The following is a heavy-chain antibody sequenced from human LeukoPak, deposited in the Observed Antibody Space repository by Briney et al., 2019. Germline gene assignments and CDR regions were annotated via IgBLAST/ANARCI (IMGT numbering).Heavy chain of an antibody. CDR1: GGSISSYY. J-gene: IGHJ3*02. Sequence: PETLSLTCTVSGGSISSYYWSWIRQPPGKGLEWIGYIYYSGSTNYNPSLKSRVTISVDTSKNQFSLKLSSVTAADTAVYYCARALPGDAFDIWGQGTMVTVSS. V-gene: IGHV4-59*01. CDR3: ARALPGDAFDI. CDR2: IYYSGST.